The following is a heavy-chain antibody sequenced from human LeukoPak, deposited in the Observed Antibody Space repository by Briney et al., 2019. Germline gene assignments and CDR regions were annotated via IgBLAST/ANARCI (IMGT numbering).Heavy chain of an antibody. CDR1: GFTFSSYA. CDR3: SKVETAATATLRGFDY. D-gene: IGHD6-13*01. V-gene: IGHV3-23*01. Sequence: GGSLRLSCAASGFTFSSYAMSWVRQAPGKGLEWVSSIGGSGGSTYYADSVKGRFTISRDNSKNTLYLQMNSLRAEDTAVYYCSKVETAATATLRGFDYWGQGTLVTVSS. J-gene: IGHJ4*02. CDR2: IGGSGGST.